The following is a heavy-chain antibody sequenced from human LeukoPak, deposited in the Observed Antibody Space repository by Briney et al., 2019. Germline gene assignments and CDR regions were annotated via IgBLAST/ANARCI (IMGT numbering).Heavy chain of an antibody. J-gene: IGHJ4*02. D-gene: IGHD2-15*01. V-gene: IGHV4-30-4*01. CDR1: GGSISSGDYY. CDR3: ASLYCSGGCCGLDY. Sequence: SETLSLTCTVSGGSISSGDYYWSWIRQPPGKGLEWIGYIYYSGSTYYNPSLKSRVTISVDTSKNQFSLKLSSVTAADTAVYYCASLYCSGGCCGLDYWGQGTLVTVSS. CDR2: IYYSGST.